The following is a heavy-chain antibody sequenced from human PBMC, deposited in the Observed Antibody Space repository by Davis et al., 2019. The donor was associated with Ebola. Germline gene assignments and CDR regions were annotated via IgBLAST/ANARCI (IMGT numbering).Heavy chain of an antibody. J-gene: IGHJ6*02. Sequence: GESLNISCSASGFTFSSYAMHWVRQAPGKGLEYVSAISSNGGSTYYADSVKGRFTISRDNSKNTLYLQMNSLRAEDTAVYYCAREVGYYGMDVWGQGTTVTVSS. CDR2: ISSNGGST. D-gene: IGHD2-2*01. CDR3: AREVGYYGMDV. V-gene: IGHV3-64*04. CDR1: GFTFSSYA.